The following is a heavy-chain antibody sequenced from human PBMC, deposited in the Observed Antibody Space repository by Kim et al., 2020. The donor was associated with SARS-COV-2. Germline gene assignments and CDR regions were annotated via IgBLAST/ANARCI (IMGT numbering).Heavy chain of an antibody. D-gene: IGHD2-2*01. CDR1: GFTFSDYY. J-gene: IGHJ4*02. CDR2: ISSSGSTI. Sequence: GGSLRLSCAASGFTFSDYYMSWIRQAPGKGLEWVSYISSSGSTIYYADSVKGRFTISRDNAKNSLYLQMNSLRAEDTAVYYCARDSAIVVVPAAAFDYWGQGTLVTVSS. CDR3: ARDSAIVVVPAAAFDY. V-gene: IGHV3-11*01.